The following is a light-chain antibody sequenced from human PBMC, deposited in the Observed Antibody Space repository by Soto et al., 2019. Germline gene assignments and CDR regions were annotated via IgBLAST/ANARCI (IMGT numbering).Light chain of an antibody. CDR1: QSVSNNY. Sequence: EIVLTQSPGTLSXXXGXXAXLXCRASQSVSNNYLAWYQQKPGQAPRLLIYGASNRATGIPDRFSGSGSGTDFTLTISRLEPEDFAVYYCQQYGSSPRTFGQGTKVDIK. CDR3: QQYGSSPRT. V-gene: IGKV3-20*01. CDR2: GAS. J-gene: IGKJ1*01.